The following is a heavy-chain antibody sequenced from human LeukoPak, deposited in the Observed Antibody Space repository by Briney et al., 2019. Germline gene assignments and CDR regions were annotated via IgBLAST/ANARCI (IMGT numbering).Heavy chain of an antibody. D-gene: IGHD1-14*01. Sequence: LSLTCTVSGGSISSGGYYWSWIRQAPGKGLEWVSYISSSHNYTKYADSVKGRFTISRDNAKNSLYLQMNSLRAEDTAVYYCARVGITFRDFDYWGQGTLVTVSS. CDR1: GGSISSGGYY. V-gene: IGHV3-11*06. CDR2: ISSSHNYT. CDR3: ARVGITFRDFDY. J-gene: IGHJ4*02.